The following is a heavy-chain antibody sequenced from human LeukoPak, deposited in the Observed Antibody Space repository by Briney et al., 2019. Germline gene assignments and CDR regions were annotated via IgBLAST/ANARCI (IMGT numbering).Heavy chain of an antibody. CDR2: ISGSGGTT. Sequence: GRSLRLSCAASGFTFSNYAMSWVRQAPGKGLEWVSAISGSGGTTYYADSVKGRFTISRDNSRNTLFLQMNSLRAEDTAVYYCAKGFAGSGYSFLQGGFDYWGQGTLVTVSS. CDR1: GFTFSNYA. CDR3: AKGFAGSGYSFLQGGFDY. J-gene: IGHJ4*02. D-gene: IGHD3-22*01. V-gene: IGHV3-23*01.